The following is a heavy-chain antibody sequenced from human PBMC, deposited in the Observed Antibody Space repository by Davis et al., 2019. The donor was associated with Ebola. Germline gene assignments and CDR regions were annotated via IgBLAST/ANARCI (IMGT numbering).Heavy chain of an antibody. J-gene: IGHJ5*02. CDR1: GGSISSYY. CDR2: LYYSGST. D-gene: IGHD3-3*01. V-gene: IGHV4-59*12. Sequence: SETLSLTCTVSGGSISSYYWSWIRQPPGKGLEWVGYLYYSGSTNYNPSLKSRVTISVDTSKNQFSLKLSSVTAADTAVYYCARVDPPYYAFWSGYNYNWFDPWGQGTLVTVSS. CDR3: ARVDPPYYAFWSGYNYNWFDP.